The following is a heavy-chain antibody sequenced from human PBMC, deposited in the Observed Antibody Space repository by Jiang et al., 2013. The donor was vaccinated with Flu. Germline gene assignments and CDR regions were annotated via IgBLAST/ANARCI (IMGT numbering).Heavy chain of an antibody. V-gene: IGHV2-5*02. CDR1: GFSLSTSVVA. Sequence: KPTQTLTLTCSFSGFSLSTSVVAVGRIRQPPGEALEWLALIYGEGEKHYSPSLKSRLSITKDTSKNQVVLTLTNMDPVDTATYYCAHRYGGYFDYWGQGTLVTVSS. CDR2: IYGEGEK. CDR3: AHRYGGYFDY. D-gene: IGHD4-17*01. J-gene: IGHJ4*02.